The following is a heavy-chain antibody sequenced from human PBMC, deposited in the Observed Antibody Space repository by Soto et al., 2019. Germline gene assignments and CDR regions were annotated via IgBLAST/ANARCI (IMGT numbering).Heavy chain of an antibody. Sequence: EVQLLESGGDLVHPGGTLILSCVGSGYPFGDYAMRWVRQAPGKGLEWVSAIGPFEAHAPAYAASVKGRFTISRDYSRNILFLQMTNLRAGDTGVYYCARDAIPYNGRDDAFYLWGQGTVVTVSS. V-gene: IGHV3-23*01. CDR3: ARDAIPYNGRDDAFYL. CDR1: GYPFGDYA. CDR2: IGPFEAHAP. D-gene: IGHD2-8*01. J-gene: IGHJ3*01.